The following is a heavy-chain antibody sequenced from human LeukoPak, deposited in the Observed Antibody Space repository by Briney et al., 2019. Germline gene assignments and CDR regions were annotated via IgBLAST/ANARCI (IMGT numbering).Heavy chain of an antibody. CDR2: IKRKTEGGTT. D-gene: IGHD3-3*01. V-gene: IGHV3-15*01. CDR1: GFTSSNAW. CDR3: TRDFWSGYSIDP. J-gene: IGHJ5*02. Sequence: GGSLRLSCAASGFTSSNAWMSWVRQAPGKGVEWGGRIKRKTEGGTTDYAAPVKGRFTISRDDSKNTLYLQMNSLKTEDTAVYYCTRDFWSGYSIDPWGQGTLVTVSS.